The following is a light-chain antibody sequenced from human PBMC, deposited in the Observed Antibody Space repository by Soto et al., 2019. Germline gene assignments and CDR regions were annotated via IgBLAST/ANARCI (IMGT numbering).Light chain of an antibody. Sequence: QSALTQTASVSGSPGQSITISCTGTSSDVGGYNSVSWYQQHPGKTPKLMIYDVSNRPSGVSNRFSGSKSVNTASLTISGLQAEDEADYYCSSYTSSSTVVFGGGTKLTVL. CDR2: DVS. J-gene: IGLJ2*01. V-gene: IGLV2-14*03. CDR1: SSDVGGYNS. CDR3: SSYTSSSTVV.